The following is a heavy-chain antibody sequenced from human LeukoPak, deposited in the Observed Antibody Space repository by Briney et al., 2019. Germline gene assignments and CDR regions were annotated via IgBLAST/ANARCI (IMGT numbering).Heavy chain of an antibody. CDR3: ARDRRIAVAGTGKNWFDP. V-gene: IGHV1-2*02. J-gene: IGHJ5*02. Sequence: GASVKVSCKSSGYTFTGYYMRWVRQAPGQGLEWMGWINPNSGGTNYAQRFQGRVTMTRDTSISTAYMELSRLRSDDTAVYYCARDRRIAVAGTGKNWFDPWGQGTLVTVSS. CDR1: GYTFTGYY. CDR2: INPNSGGT. D-gene: IGHD6-19*01.